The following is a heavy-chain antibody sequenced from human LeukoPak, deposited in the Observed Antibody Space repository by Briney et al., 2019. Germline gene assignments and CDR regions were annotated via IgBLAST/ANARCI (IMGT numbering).Heavy chain of an antibody. D-gene: IGHD1-7*01. V-gene: IGHV1-46*01. CDR2: INPSGGST. CDR1: GYTFTSYY. CDR3: ARDRYAGTTFYYYYGMDV. Sequence: ASVKVSCKASGYTFTSYYMHWVRQAPGQGLEWMGIINPSGGSTSYAQKFQGRVTMTRDTSTSTVYMELSSLRSEDTAVYYCARDRYAGTTFYYYYGMDVWGQGTPVTVSS. J-gene: IGHJ6*02.